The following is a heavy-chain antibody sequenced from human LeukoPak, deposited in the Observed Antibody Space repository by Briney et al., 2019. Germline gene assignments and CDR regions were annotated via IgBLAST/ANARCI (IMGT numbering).Heavy chain of an antibody. CDR2: IYYSGST. V-gene: IGHV4-30-4*01. J-gene: IGHJ4*02. CDR3: ARVSSLVTIFGVVTSAIDY. D-gene: IGHD3-3*01. Sequence: SETLSLTCTVSGGSISSGDYYWSWIRQPPGKGLEWIGYIYYSGSTYYNPSLKSRVTISVDTSKNQFSLKLSSVTAADTAVYYCARVSSLVTIFGVVTSAIDYWGQGTLVTVSS. CDR1: GGSISSGDYY.